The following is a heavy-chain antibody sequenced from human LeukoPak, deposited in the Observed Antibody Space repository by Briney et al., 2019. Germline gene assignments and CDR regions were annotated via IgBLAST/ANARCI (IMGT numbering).Heavy chain of an antibody. V-gene: IGHV3-30-3*01. Sequence: GGSLRLSCAASGFTFSSYAMHWVRQAPGKGLEWVAVISYDGSNKYYADSVKGRFTISRDNSKNTLYLQMNSLRAEDTAVYYCARDHCSSTSCYRYFDYWGQGTLVTVSS. J-gene: IGHJ4*02. D-gene: IGHD2-2*01. CDR3: ARDHCSSTSCYRYFDY. CDR2: ISYDGSNK. CDR1: GFTFSSYA.